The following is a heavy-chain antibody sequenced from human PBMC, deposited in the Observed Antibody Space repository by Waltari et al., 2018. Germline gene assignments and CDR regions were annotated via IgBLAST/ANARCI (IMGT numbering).Heavy chain of an antibody. J-gene: IGHJ4*02. Sequence: EVELVQSGAEVMKPGATVKISCKASGYTFMDYFMNWVQQAPGKGLEWMGRIDPEDGETVYSEKFQGRVTITADTSTDTAYMELSSLTSGDTAVYYCAPLPGGSGQTFDYWGQGTLVTVSS. CDR2: IDPEDGET. D-gene: IGHD3-10*01. CDR1: GYTFMDYF. CDR3: APLPGGSGQTFDY. V-gene: IGHV1-69-2*01.